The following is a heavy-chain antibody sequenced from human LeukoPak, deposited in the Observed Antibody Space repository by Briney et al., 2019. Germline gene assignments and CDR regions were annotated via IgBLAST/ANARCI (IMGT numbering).Heavy chain of an antibody. CDR1: GGSISSGGYS. V-gene: IGHV4-30-2*01. CDR3: ARARLYDILTGFDDAFDI. Sequence: SETLSLTCAVSGGSISSGGYSWSWIRQPPGQGLEWIGYIYHSGSTYYNPSLKSRVTISVDRSKNQFSLKLSSVTAADTAVYYCARARLYDILTGFDDAFDIWGQGTMVTVSS. D-gene: IGHD3-9*01. CDR2: IYHSGST. J-gene: IGHJ3*02.